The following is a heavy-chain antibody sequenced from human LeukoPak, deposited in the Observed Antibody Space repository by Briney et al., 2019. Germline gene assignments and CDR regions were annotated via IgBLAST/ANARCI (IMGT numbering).Heavy chain of an antibody. CDR1: GYTFTWYD. CDR3: ARRAAAGTALDY. CDR2: MNPNSGNT. V-gene: IGHV1-8*03. D-gene: IGHD6-13*01. J-gene: IGHJ4*02. Sequence: ASMKVSCKASGYTFTWYDINWVRQATGQGLEWMGWMNPNSGNTGYAQKFQGRVTITRNTSINTAYRELSSLRSEDTAVYYCARRAAAGTALDYWGQGTLVTVSS.